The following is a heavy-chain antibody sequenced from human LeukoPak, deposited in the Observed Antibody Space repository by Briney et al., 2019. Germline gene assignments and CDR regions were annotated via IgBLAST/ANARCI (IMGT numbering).Heavy chain of an antibody. CDR1: GFTFSDYY. V-gene: IGHV3-11*01. CDR3: GKASSGYYSAILH. J-gene: IGHJ4*02. D-gene: IGHD3-22*01. Sequence: GGSLRLSCAASGFTFSDYYMSWIRQAPGKGLEWVSYISSSGNTIYYADSVKGRFTISRDNAKNSLYLQMDSLRAEDTAFYYCGKASSGYYSAILHWGQGTLVTVSS. CDR2: ISSSGNTI.